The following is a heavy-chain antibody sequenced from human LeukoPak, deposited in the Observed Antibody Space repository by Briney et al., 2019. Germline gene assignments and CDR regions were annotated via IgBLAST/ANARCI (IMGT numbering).Heavy chain of an antibody. V-gene: IGHV1-2*06. Sequence: EVSVKVSCKASGYTFTGYYMHWVRQAPGQGLEWMGRINPNSGGTNYAQKFQGRVTMTRDTSISTAYMELSRLRSDDTAVYYCASLYCGGDCYSGDYWGQGTLVTVSS. CDR3: ASLYCGGDCYSGDY. D-gene: IGHD2-21*02. CDR1: GYTFTGYY. CDR2: INPNSGGT. J-gene: IGHJ4*02.